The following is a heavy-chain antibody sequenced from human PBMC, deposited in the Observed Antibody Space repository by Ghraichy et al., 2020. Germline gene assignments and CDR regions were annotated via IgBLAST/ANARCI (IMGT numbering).Heavy chain of an antibody. Sequence: GGSLRLSCAASGFTFSTYWMTWVRQAPGKGLEWVANIKEDASESYYVDPVKGRFTISRDNAKNSLYLQMNSLRDEDTAMYYCVREYSSGWYAGYWGQGTLVTVSS. CDR1: GFTFSTYW. D-gene: IGHD6-19*01. CDR2: IKEDASES. CDR3: VREYSSGWYAGY. V-gene: IGHV3-7*03. J-gene: IGHJ4*02.